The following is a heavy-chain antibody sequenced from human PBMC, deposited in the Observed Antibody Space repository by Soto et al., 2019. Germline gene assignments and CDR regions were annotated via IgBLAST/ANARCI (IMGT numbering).Heavy chain of an antibody. D-gene: IGHD3-10*01. V-gene: IGHV1-18*01. CDR2: ITAYNGNT. Sequence: QVQLLQSGAEVKKPGASVKVSCKASGYKFTSYGITWVRQAPGQGLAWMGWITAYNGNTNYAQNLQGRVTMTTDTSTNTAYMELRSLRSDDTAVYYCARRRYGSGARDLDYWGQGTLVTVSS. J-gene: IGHJ4*02. CDR3: ARRRYGSGARDLDY. CDR1: GYKFTSYG.